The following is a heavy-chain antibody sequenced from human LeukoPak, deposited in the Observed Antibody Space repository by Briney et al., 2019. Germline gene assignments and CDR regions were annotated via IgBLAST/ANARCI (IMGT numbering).Heavy chain of an antibody. CDR3: ATDGSSGWRYYFDY. V-gene: IGHV4-61*02. Sequence: SQTLSLTCTVSGDSISSGSYYWGWIRQPAGEGLEWIGRIYTSGSTNYNPSLKSRVTISLDTSKNQFSLELSSVTAADTALYYCATDGSSGWRYYFDYWGQGTLVTVSS. CDR1: GDSISSGSYY. J-gene: IGHJ4*02. D-gene: IGHD6-19*01. CDR2: IYTSGST.